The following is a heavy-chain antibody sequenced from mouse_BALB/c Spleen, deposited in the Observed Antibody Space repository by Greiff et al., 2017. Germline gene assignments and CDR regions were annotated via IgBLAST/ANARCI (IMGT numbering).Heavy chain of an antibody. CDR3: ARGETPYDYDRFAY. D-gene: IGHD2-4*01. CDR1: GFTFSSYA. CDR2: ISSGGST. J-gene: IGHJ3*01. V-gene: IGHV5-6-5*01. Sequence: EVNVVESGGGLVKPGGSLKLSCAASGFTFSSYAMSWVRQTPEKRLEWVASISSGGSTYYPDSVKGRFTISRDNARNILYLQMISLRSEDTAMYYCARGETPYDYDRFAYWGQGTLVTVSA.